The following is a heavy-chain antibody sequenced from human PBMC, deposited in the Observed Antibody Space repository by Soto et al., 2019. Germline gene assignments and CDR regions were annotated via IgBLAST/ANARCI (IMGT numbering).Heavy chain of an antibody. CDR2: INPSGGST. D-gene: IGHD3-10*01. CDR1: GYTFTSYY. CDR3: AREGYYGLGSYYNEHDAFDI. V-gene: IGHV1-46*01. J-gene: IGHJ3*02. Sequence: GASVKVSCKASGYTFTSYYMHWVRQAPGQGLEWMGIINPSGGSTSYAQKFQGRVTMTRDTSTSTVYMELSSLRSEDTAVYYCAREGYYGLGSYYNEHDAFDIWGQGTMVTVSS.